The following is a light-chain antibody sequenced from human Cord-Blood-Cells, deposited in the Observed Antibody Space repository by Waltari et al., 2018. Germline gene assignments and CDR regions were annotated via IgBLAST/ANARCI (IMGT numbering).Light chain of an antibody. V-gene: IGKV1-39*01. Sequence: DIQMTQSPSSLSASVGDRVTITCRASQSISSYLNWYQQKPGKAPKLLIYAASSLQSGVPSRCSGSGSWTDFTLTISSLEPEDFATYYCQQSYSTPPFTFGPGTKVDIK. CDR1: QSISSY. CDR3: QQSYSTPPFT. J-gene: IGKJ3*01. CDR2: AAS.